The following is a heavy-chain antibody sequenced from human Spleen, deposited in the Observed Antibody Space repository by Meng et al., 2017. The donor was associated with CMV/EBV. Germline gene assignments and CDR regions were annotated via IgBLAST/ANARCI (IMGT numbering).Heavy chain of an antibody. CDR2: IKQDGSEK. J-gene: IGHJ4*02. V-gene: IGHV3-7*01. D-gene: IGHD6-13*01. CDR3: AKDRGSSWYYFDY. Sequence: LSLTCAASGFTFSSYWMSWVRQAPGKGLEWVANIKQDGSEKYYVDSVKGRFTISRDNAKNSLYLQMNSLRAEDTAVYYCAKDRGSSWYYFDYWGQGTLVTVSS. CDR1: GFTFSSYW.